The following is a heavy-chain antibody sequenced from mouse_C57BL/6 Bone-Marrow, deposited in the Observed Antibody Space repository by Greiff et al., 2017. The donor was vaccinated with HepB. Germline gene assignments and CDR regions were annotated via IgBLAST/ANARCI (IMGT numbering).Heavy chain of an antibody. Sequence: EVNVVESGGGLVKPGGSLKLSCPASGFTFSSYAMSWVRQTPEKRLEWVATISDGGSYTYYPDNVKGRFTISRDNAKNNLYLQMSHLKSEDTAMYYCAREKRVAPFDYWGQGTTLTVSS. J-gene: IGHJ2*01. CDR3: AREKRVAPFDY. D-gene: IGHD1-1*01. CDR2: ISDGGSYT. V-gene: IGHV5-4*01. CDR1: GFTFSSYA.